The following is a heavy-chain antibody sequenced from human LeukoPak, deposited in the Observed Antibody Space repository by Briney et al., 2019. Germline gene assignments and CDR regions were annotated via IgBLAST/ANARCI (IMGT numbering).Heavy chain of an antibody. D-gene: IGHD3-10*01. V-gene: IGHV3-23*01. CDR1: GFPFSSYA. CDR3: AKASAGSGRALYYYGMDV. Sequence: PPGGSLRLSCAASGFPFSSYAMTCVRQAPGKGLECVSAISASGGSTYYADSVRGRFTISRDNSKNTLYLQMNSLRAEDTAVYYCAKASAGSGRALYYYGMDVWGKGTTVTVSS. J-gene: IGHJ6*04. CDR2: ISASGGST.